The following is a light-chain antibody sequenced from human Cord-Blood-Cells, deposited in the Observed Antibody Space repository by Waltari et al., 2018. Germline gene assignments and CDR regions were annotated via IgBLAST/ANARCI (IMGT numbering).Light chain of an antibody. CDR2: KAS. Sequence: QMTQSPSTLTASVGNRVTIPCRASQSISSWLAWYHQKPGKPPKFLIYKASSLESGVPSRFSGSGSGTEFTLTISSLQHDDFATYYCQQYNSDSWTFGQGTKVEIK. V-gene: IGKV1-5*03. CDR3: QQYNSDSWT. CDR1: QSISSW. J-gene: IGKJ1*01.